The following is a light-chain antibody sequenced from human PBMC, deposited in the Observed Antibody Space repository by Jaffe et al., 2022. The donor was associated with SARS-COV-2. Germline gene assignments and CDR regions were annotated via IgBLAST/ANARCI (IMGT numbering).Light chain of an antibody. Sequence: DIQMTQSPSTLSASVGDRVTISCRASQTIDNWLAWFQQKPGKAPKLLIYKTSTLESGVPSRFSGSGSGTEFTLTISSLQPDDSATYFCQQYHDDSSFGQGTKLEIK. CDR2: KTS. CDR3: QQYHDDSS. V-gene: IGKV1-5*03. J-gene: IGKJ2*01. CDR1: QTIDNW.